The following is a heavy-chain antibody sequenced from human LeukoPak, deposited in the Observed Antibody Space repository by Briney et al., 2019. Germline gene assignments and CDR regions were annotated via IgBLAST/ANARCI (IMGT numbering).Heavy chain of an antibody. CDR2: INWYGGSA. D-gene: IGHD2/OR15-2a*01. Sequence: GGFLRLSCAASGFTFDDYGMSWVRQAPGKGLEWVSGINWYGGSAGYAASVKGRFTISRDNAKNALNLQMNSLRAEDTALYYCARVGPSSASMTPAYGMDVWGQGTTVTVSS. V-gene: IGHV3-20*04. J-gene: IGHJ6*02. CDR1: GFTFDDYG. CDR3: ARVGPSSASMTPAYGMDV.